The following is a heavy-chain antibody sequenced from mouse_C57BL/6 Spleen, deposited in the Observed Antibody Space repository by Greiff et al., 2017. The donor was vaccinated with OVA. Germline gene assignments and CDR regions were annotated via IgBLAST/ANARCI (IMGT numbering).Heavy chain of an antibody. J-gene: IGHJ2*01. CDR2: INPSSGYT. CDR3: ARDLVYGKENY. Sequence: QVQLKESGAELARPGASVKMSCKASGYTFTSYTMHWVKQRPGQGLEWIGYINPSSGYTKYNQKFKDKATLTADKSSSTAYMQLSSLTSEDSAVYYCARDLVYGKENYWGQGTTLTVSS. CDR1: GYTFTSYT. D-gene: IGHD2-1*01. V-gene: IGHV1-4*01.